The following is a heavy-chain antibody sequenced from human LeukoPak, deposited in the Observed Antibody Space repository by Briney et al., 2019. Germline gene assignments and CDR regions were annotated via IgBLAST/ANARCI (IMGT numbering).Heavy chain of an antibody. CDR1: GFTFSDYY. Sequence: GGSLRLSCAASGFTFSDYYMSWIRQAPGKGLEWFSFISGSGSNTKYADSVKGRFTISRDNAKNSLYLQMNSLRAEDTAVYYCVRDSAHTAVVPAVIPPGLDNWFDPWGQGTLVTVSS. CDR2: ISGSGSNT. V-gene: IGHV3-11*05. D-gene: IGHD2-2*01. J-gene: IGHJ5*02. CDR3: VRDSAHTAVVPAVIPPGLDNWFDP.